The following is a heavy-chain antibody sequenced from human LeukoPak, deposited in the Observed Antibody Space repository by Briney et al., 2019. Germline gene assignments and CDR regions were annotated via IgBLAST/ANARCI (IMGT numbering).Heavy chain of an antibody. V-gene: IGHV4-59*08. CDR2: IYYSGST. CDR1: GGSISGYY. CDR3: ARGSAVTTRSGMEV. Sequence: SETLSLTCTVSGGSISGYYWSWIRQPPGKGLEWIGYIYYSGSTDYNPSLKSRVTISVDTSKNQFSLKLSSVTAADTAVYYCARGSAVTTRSGMEVWGQGTTVTVSS. J-gene: IGHJ6*02. D-gene: IGHD4-17*01.